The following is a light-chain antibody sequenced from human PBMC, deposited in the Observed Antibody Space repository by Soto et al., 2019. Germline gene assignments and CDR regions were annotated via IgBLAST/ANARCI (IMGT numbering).Light chain of an antibody. CDR3: QQYHTYPRT. J-gene: IGKJ1*01. CDR1: QGISSY. Sequence: IPLSPSPLSLFASVGDRLTITFRASQGISSYLAWYQQKPGKAPKSLIYTVSTLQSGVPSRFSGSGSGTDFTLTISSLQPEDFATYYCQQYHTYPRTFGQGTKVDIK. CDR2: TVS. V-gene: IGKV1-16*01.